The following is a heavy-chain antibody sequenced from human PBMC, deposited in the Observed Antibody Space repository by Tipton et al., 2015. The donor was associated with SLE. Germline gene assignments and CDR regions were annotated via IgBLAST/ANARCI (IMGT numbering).Heavy chain of an antibody. J-gene: IGHJ3*01. CDR1: GGSITSGSYY. CDR2: IYYSGST. CDR3: ARHVDYGEGAFSL. D-gene: IGHD4/OR15-4a*01. V-gene: IGHV4-39*01. Sequence: TLSLTCTVSGGSITSGSYYWGWIRQPPGKGLEWIGSIYYSGSTNYNPSLKSRVTISVDTSKNQFSLKLSSVTAADTAVYYCARHVDYGEGAFSLWGQGTMVTVSS.